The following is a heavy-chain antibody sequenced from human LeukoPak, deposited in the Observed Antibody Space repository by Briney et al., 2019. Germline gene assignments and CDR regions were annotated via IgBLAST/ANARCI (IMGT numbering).Heavy chain of an antibody. D-gene: IGHD6-13*01. CDR1: GFTFSSYD. J-gene: IGHJ5*02. V-gene: IGHV3-13*01. Sequence: PGGSLRLSCAASGFTFSSYDMHWVRQPIGKGLEWVSAIGSAGDTYYPDSVKGRFTISRENAKNSLYLQMNSLRAGDTAVYYCARGHSTSWHNRFDPWGQGTLVTVSS. CDR3: ARGHSTSWHNRFDP. CDR2: IGSAGDT.